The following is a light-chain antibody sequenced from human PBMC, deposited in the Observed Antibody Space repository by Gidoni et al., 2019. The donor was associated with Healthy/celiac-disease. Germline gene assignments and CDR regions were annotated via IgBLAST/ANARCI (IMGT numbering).Light chain of an antibody. CDR2: YDS. V-gene: IGLV3-21*04. CDR1: NIGSKS. Sequence: SYVLTQPPSVSVAPGKTARITCGGNNIGSKSWHWYQQKPGQAPVLVIYYDSDRPSGIPERFSGSNSGNTATLTISRVEAGDEADYYCQVWDSSSDLVVFGGGTKLTVL. CDR3: QVWDSSSDLVV. J-gene: IGLJ2*01.